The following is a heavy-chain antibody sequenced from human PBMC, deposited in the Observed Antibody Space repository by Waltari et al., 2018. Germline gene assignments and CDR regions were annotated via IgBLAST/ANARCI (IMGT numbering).Heavy chain of an antibody. V-gene: IGHV4-39*01. CDR2: IYYTGNT. CDR3: ARRKSTGRFDY. Sequence: QLQLQESGPGLVNPSETLSLTCIVSGDSISSNSYYWGWIRQPPGKGLEWVGTIYYTGNTYYNPSLKSRVTISVDTSKNQFSLKLSSVTAADTAVYYCARRKSTGRFDYWGQGTLVTVSS. CDR1: GDSISSNSYY. J-gene: IGHJ4*02. D-gene: IGHD4-4*01.